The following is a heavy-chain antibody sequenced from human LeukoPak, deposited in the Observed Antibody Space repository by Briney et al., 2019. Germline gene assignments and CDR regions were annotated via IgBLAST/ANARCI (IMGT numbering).Heavy chain of an antibody. CDR1: GFTFGSYA. CDR3: AKLNGGSCSSVYDY. J-gene: IGHJ4*02. CDR2: ISGGCGTR. Sequence: PGGSLRLSCAASGFTFGSYAMSGVRQAPGKGLEWVSVISGGCGTRYYADSVKGRFTISRANSKNTLYLQMNSLRAEDTAIYYCAKLNGGSCSSVYDYWGQGTLVTVSS. V-gene: IGHV3-23*01. D-gene: IGHD2-15*01.